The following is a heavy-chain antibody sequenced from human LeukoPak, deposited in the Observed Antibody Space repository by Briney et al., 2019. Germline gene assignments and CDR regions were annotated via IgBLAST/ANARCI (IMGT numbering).Heavy chain of an antibody. Sequence: GGSLRLSCAASGFTFSRYAMNWVRQAPGKGLEWVSTIGGTGVRTYYADSVKGRFTISRDNSKNTLYLQINSLRAEDTAVYFCAKDRLGGPYFFHYWGQGTLVTVSS. CDR2: IGGTGVRT. D-gene: IGHD3-16*01. V-gene: IGHV3-23*01. CDR3: AKDRLGGPYFFHY. J-gene: IGHJ4*02. CDR1: GFTFSRYA.